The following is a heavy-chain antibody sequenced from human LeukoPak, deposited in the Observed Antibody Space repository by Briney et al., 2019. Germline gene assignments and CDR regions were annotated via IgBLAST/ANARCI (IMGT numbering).Heavy chain of an antibody. J-gene: IGHJ4*02. Sequence: GGSLRLSCVASGFTFSSYEFNWVRQAPGKGLEWVSYIPSSGSAIYYADSVKGRFTVSRDNAKNSLYLQMNSLRDEDTAVYYCTRDPHALDFWGQGTLVTVSS. CDR3: TRDPHALDF. V-gene: IGHV3-48*03. CDR1: GFTFSSYE. CDR2: IPSSGSAI.